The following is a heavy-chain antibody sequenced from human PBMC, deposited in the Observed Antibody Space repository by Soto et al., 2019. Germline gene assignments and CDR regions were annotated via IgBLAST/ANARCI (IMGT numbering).Heavy chain of an antibody. V-gene: IGHV4-59*08. CDR3: ARFTIFGVDTAFDY. J-gene: IGHJ4*02. CDR1: GGSISSYY. D-gene: IGHD3-3*01. CDR2: IYYSGST. Sequence: PSETLALTCTVSGGSISSYYWSWIRQPPGKGLEWIGYIYYSGSTNYIPSLKSRGTIAVDTSKNQFSLKLSSVTAAATAVYYCARFTIFGVDTAFDYWGQGTLVTVSS.